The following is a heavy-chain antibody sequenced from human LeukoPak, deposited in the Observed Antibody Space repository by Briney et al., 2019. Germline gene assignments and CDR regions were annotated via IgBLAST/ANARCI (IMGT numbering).Heavy chain of an antibody. V-gene: IGHV3-7*01. D-gene: IGHD3-10*01. J-gene: IGHJ5*02. CDR1: GFTFSSYW. CDR2: IKQDGSEK. CDR3: ARDRVLLWFGELFLFDP. Sequence: GGSLRLSCAASGFTFSSYWMSWVRQAPGKGLEWVANIKQDGSEKYYVDSVKGRFTISRDNAKNSLYLQMNSLRAEDTAVYYCARDRVLLWFGELFLFDPWGQGTLVTVSS.